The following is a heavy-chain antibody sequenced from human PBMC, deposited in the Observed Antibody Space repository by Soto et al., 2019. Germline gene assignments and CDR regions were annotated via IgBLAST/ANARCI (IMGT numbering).Heavy chain of an antibody. D-gene: IGHD2-15*01. CDR2: ISGSGGST. CDR3: AKDREYCSGGSCMLEAFDI. CDR1: GFTFSSYA. J-gene: IGHJ3*02. Sequence: GESLKISCAASGFTFSSYAMSWVRQAPGKGLEWVSAISGSGGSTYYADSVKGRFTISRDNSKNTLYLQMNSLRAEDTAVYYCAKDREYCSGGSCMLEAFDIWGQGTMVTVSS. V-gene: IGHV3-23*01.